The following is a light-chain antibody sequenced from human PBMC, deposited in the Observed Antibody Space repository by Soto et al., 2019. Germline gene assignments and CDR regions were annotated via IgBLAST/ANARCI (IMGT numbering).Light chain of an antibody. CDR3: QQRSNWPLLT. CDR1: QSVSSY. CDR2: DAS. J-gene: IGKJ4*01. Sequence: EDVLTQSPSTLSLYPGERATLSCRASQSVSSYLAWYQQKPGQAPRLLIYDASNRATGIPARFSGSGSGTDFTLTISSLEPEDFAVYYCQQRSNWPLLTFGGGTKVDI. V-gene: IGKV3-11*01.